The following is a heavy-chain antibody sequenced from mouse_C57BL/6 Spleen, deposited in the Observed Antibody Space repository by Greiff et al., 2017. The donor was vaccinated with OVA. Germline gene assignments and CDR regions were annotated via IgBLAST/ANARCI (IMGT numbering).Heavy chain of an antibody. CDR2: ISSGRSTI. D-gene: IGHD3-2*02. CDR1: GFTFSDYG. Sequence: EVKLMESGGGLVKPGGSLKLSCAASGFTFSDYGMHWVRQAPEKGLEWVAYISSGRSTIYYADTLKGRFTISRDNVKNTLFLQMTSLRSEDTAMYYCAKGSGCYFDYWGQGTTLTVSS. V-gene: IGHV5-17*01. J-gene: IGHJ2*01. CDR3: AKGSGCYFDY.